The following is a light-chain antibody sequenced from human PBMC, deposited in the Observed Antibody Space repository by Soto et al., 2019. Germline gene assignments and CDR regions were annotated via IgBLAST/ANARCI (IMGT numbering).Light chain of an antibody. CDR1: QTVSITY. CDR3: QQYGSSPLIS. V-gene: IGKV3-20*01. Sequence: VLTQSPGTLSLSPGESATLSCRASQTVSITYLTWYQQKPGQDPRLLIFGASKRATGIPDRFSGSGSGRDFTLTISGLEPEDFAVYYCQQYGSSPLISFGQGTQLEIK. J-gene: IGKJ5*01. CDR2: GAS.